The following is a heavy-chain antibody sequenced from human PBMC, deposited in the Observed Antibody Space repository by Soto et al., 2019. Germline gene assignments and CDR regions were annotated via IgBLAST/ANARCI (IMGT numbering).Heavy chain of an antibody. CDR2: IYYSGST. V-gene: IGHV4-39*01. CDR3: ARGVGATTN. CDR1: GGTSGSRSDC. J-gene: IGHJ4*02. D-gene: IGHD1-26*01. Sequence: SETLSLTCTVSGGTSGSRSDCCSWIRQPPGKGLEWIGSIYYSGSTYYNPSLKSRVTISVDTSKNQFSLKLSSVTAADTAVYYCARGVGATTNWGQGTLVTVSP.